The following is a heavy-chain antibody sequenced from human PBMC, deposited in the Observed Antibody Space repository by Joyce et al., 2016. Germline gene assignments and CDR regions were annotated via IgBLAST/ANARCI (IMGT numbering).Heavy chain of an antibody. CDR2: ISIDGSNK. J-gene: IGHJ4*02. CDR1: GCTLNTNG. Sequence: QVQLVESGGGVVQPGGSLRLSCAASGCTLNTNGIHWVRQAPGKGLEWVALISIDGSNKFYADSVNGRFTIARDTSTNTVYVQMNNVRGEDTAVYYCARDMVGAAYYFDHWGQGTLVTVSS. CDR3: ARDMVGAAYYFDH. D-gene: IGHD1-26*01. V-gene: IGHV3-30*03.